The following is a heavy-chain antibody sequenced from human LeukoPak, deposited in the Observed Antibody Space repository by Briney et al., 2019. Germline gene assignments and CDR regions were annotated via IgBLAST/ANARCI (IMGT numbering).Heavy chain of an antibody. CDR2: INPSGGST. V-gene: IGHV1-46*01. J-gene: IGHJ3*02. Sequence: ASVKVSCKASGYTFTSYFMHWVRQAPGQGLEWMGIINPSGGSTNYAQKFQGRVTMTRDTSTSTVYMELSRLRSEDTAVYYCARGDHVRIYAESAFDIWGQGTKVTVSS. CDR1: GYTFTSYF. D-gene: IGHD3-3*01. CDR3: ARGDHVRIYAESAFDI.